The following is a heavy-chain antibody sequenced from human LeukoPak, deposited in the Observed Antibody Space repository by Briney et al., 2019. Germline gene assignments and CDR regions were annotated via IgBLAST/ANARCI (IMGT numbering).Heavy chain of an antibody. V-gene: IGHV4-34*01. D-gene: IGHD6-13*01. J-gene: IGHJ5*02. CDR3: ARAYHSSWYLNWFDP. Sequence: SETLSLTCTVSGGSISSYYWSWIRQPPGKGLEWIGEINHSGSTNYNPSLKSRVTISVDTSKNQFSLKLSSVTAADTAVYYCARAYHSSWYLNWFDPWGQGTLVTVSS. CDR1: GGSISSYY. CDR2: INHSGST.